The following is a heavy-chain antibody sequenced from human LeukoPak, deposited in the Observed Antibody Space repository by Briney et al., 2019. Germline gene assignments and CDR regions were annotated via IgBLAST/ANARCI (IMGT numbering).Heavy chain of an antibody. CDR2: ITGDGRST. Sequence: GGSLRLSCAASGFTFSSYWMHWVRQAPGKGLVWVSRITGDGRSTSYADSVKGRFSISRDNAKNTLYLQMNSLRAEDTAVYYCARDVGYSMDAWGQGTTVTVSS. CDR3: ARDVGYSMDA. J-gene: IGHJ6*03. D-gene: IGHD3-3*01. V-gene: IGHV3-74*01. CDR1: GFTFSSYW.